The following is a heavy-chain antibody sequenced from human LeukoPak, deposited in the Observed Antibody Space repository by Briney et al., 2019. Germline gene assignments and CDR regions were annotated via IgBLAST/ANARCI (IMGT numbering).Heavy chain of an antibody. Sequence: ASVNVSCKTSGYTFTSYYIHWVRQAPGQGLEWMAWFNPNSGDTNYAQEFQGRVTMTGDTSVSTAYMELSRLRSDDTAVYYCVRDLTATGDSWGQGTLVTVSS. D-gene: IGHD1-20*01. V-gene: IGHV1-2*02. CDR3: VRDLTATGDS. CDR2: FNPNSGDT. CDR1: GYTFTSYY. J-gene: IGHJ4*02.